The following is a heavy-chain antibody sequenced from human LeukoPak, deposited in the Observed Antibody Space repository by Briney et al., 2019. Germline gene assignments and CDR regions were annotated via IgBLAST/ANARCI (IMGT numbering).Heavy chain of an antibody. CDR1: GFTFSSFV. Sequence: GGSLRLSCAASGFTFSSFVMHWVRQAPGKGLEWVAVITYEGSNKYYTDSVKGRFIISRDNSKNTLYLQMNNLRGEDTAVYYCAKDSASRVDVWGQGTTVTVSS. CDR3: AKDSASRVDV. J-gene: IGHJ6*02. V-gene: IGHV3-30*19. D-gene: IGHD3-10*01. CDR2: ITYEGSNK.